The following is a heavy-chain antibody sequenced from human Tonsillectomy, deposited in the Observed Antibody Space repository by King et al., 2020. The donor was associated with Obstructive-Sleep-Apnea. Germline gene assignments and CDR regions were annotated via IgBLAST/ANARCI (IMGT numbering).Heavy chain of an antibody. Sequence: QLVQSGGGLVQPGRSLRLSCVASGFTFDDYAMHWVRQAPGKGLEWVSGISLNSGSIGYVDSVIVRFTIARDNVKKSQYLQMKRLRVEDTALYYCAKDKVSSGWYADYWGQGTLVTVSS. V-gene: IGHV3-9*01. J-gene: IGHJ4*02. CDR2: ISLNSGSI. CDR3: AKDKVSSGWYADY. D-gene: IGHD6-19*01. CDR1: GFTFDDYA.